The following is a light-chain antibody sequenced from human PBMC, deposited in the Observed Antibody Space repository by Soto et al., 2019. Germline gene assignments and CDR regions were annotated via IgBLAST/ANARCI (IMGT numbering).Light chain of an antibody. Sequence: EIVLTQSPGTLSLSPGERATLSCRASESVSDNYLAWYQQRSGQAPRLVIYGASSRASAVPDRFSGSGSGADFTLTISRLEPEDFAVYYCQQYGSSPLTFGGGTKVEI. J-gene: IGKJ4*01. CDR3: QQYGSSPLT. V-gene: IGKV3-20*01. CDR2: GAS. CDR1: ESVSDNY.